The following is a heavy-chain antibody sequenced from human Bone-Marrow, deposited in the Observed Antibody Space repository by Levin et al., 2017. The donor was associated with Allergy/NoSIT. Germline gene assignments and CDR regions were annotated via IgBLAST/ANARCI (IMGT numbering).Heavy chain of an antibody. CDR2: LWYDGTNK. Sequence: PGGSLRLSCAASGFTFSSYGMHWVRQAPGKGLEWVAYLWYDGTNKYYGDSVRGRFAISRDNSRNTLELEMNSLRADDTAVYFCARGDWGGSHGFWFDPRGQGTLVTVSS. CDR1: GFTFSSYG. CDR3: ARGDWGGSHGFWFDP. D-gene: IGHD1-26*01. J-gene: IGHJ5*02. V-gene: IGHV3-33*01.